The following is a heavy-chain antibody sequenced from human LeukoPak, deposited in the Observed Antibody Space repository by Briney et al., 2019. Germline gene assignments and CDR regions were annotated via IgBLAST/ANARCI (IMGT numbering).Heavy chain of an antibody. Sequence: PSETLSLTCTVSGGSISSYYWSWIRQPPGKGLEWIGYIYYSGSTNYNPSPKSRVTISVDASKNQFYLNLSSVTAADTAVYYCARDHYDFWSGYYTGSRFDPWGQGTLVTVSS. CDR2: IYYSGST. CDR3: ARDHYDFWSGYYTGSRFDP. D-gene: IGHD3-3*01. CDR1: GGSISSYY. V-gene: IGHV4-59*01. J-gene: IGHJ5*02.